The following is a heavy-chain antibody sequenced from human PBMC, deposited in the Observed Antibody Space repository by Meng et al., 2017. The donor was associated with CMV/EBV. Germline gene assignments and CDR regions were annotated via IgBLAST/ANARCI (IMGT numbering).Heavy chain of an antibody. CDR2: IKQDGSEK. CDR1: GFTFSSYW. J-gene: IGHJ4*02. D-gene: IGHD3-16*02. V-gene: IGHV3-7*01. Sequence: GGSLRLSCAASGFTFSSYWISWVRQAPGKGLEWVANIKQDGSEKYYVDSVKGRFTISRDNAKNSLYLQMNSLRAEDTAVYYCARDHDYVWGSYHWGQGTLVTVSS. CDR3: ARDHDYVWGSYH.